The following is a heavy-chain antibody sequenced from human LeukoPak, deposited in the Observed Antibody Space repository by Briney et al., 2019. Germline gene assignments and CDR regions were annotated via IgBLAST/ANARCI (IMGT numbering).Heavy chain of an antibody. CDR2: IRNKVSSYTT. D-gene: IGHD3-10*01. V-gene: IGHV3-72*01. J-gene: IGHJ4*01. Sequence: GGSLRLSCAASGFTFSSYSMNWVRQAPGKGLEWIGRIRNKVSSYTTDYAASVKGRFTISRDDSKNSPYLQMNSLKTEDTAVYYCACDLSGFRDNYWGQGALVTVSS. CDR1: GFTFSSYS. CDR3: ACDLSGFRDNY.